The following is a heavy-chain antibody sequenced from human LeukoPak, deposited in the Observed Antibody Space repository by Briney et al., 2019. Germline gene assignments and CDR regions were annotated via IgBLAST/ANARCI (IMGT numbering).Heavy chain of an antibody. J-gene: IGHJ4*02. CDR1: GFTFSSYG. D-gene: IGHD6-19*01. CDR2: IWYDGSNK. CDR3: ARGNGSGWYLYY. V-gene: IGHV3-33*01. Sequence: PGGSLRLSCAASGFTFSSYGMHWVRQAPGKGLEWVAVIWYDGSNKYYAASVKGRFTISRDNSKNTLYLQMNSLRAEDTAVYYCARGNGSGWYLYYCGQGTLVTVSS.